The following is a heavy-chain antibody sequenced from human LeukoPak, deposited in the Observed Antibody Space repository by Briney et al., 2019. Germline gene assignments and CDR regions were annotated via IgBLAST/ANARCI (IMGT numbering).Heavy chain of an antibody. V-gene: IGHV4-39*01. Sequence: SETLSLTCTGSGGSISSSSYYWGWIRQPPGKGLEWIGSIYYSGSTYHNPSLKSRVTISVDTSKNQFSLKPSSVTAADTAVYNCARHRGSTMVRGIVGIARSGGWFDPWGQGTLVTVSS. J-gene: IGHJ5*02. CDR2: IYYSGST. D-gene: IGHD3-10*01. CDR3: ARHRGSTMVRGIVGIARSGGWFDP. CDR1: GGSISSSSYY.